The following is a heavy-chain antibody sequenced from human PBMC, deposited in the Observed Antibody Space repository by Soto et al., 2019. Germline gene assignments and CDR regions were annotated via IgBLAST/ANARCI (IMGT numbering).Heavy chain of an antibody. D-gene: IGHD6-25*01. CDR3: ARGAALNTYYNYYGMDV. J-gene: IGHJ6*02. CDR1: GGSIISDGYY. Sequence: SETLSLTCTVSGGSIISDGYYWSWIRQPPGKGLEWIGYIYYSGSAYYTPSLQSRVSISIDTSKNQFSLKLTSVTATDTAVYFCARGAALNTYYNYYGMDVWGQGTTVTVSS. CDR2: IYYSGSA. V-gene: IGHV4-30-4*01.